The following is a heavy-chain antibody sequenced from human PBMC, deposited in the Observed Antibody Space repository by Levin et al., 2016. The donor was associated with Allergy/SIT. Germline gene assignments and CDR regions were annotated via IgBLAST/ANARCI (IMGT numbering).Heavy chain of an antibody. CDR3: ATEADYGDYGDY. Sequence: ASVKVSCKASGYSFSDYYIHWVRQAPGQGLEWMGWINPNSGGTNYAQKFQGRVTMTRDTSISTAYMELSRLRSDDTAVYYCATEADYGDYGDYWGQGTLVTVSS. V-gene: IGHV1-2*02. CDR2: INPNSGGT. J-gene: IGHJ4*02. D-gene: IGHD4-17*01. CDR1: GYSFSDYY.